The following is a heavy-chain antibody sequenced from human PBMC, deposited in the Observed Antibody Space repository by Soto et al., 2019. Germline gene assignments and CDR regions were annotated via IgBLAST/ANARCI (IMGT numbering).Heavy chain of an antibody. Sequence: ASVKVSCKASGYTFTSYAMHWVRQAPGQRLEWMGWINAGNGNTKYSQKFQGRVTITRDTSASTAYMELSSLRSEDTAVYYCARNTGPGAAFDIWGQGTMVTVSS. V-gene: IGHV1-3*01. CDR1: GYTFTSYA. D-gene: IGHD3-10*01. CDR3: ARNTGPGAAFDI. CDR2: INAGNGNT. J-gene: IGHJ3*02.